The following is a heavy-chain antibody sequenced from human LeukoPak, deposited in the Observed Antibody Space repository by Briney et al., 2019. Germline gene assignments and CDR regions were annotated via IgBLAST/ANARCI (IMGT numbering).Heavy chain of an antibody. CDR1: GFTFDDYV. CDR3: AKGGKWDVTPFDY. CDR2: ISWNSGTI. V-gene: IGHV3-9*01. D-gene: IGHD1-26*01. J-gene: IGHJ4*02. Sequence: PGGSLRLSCAASGFTFDDYVMNWVRQAPGKGLEWVSGISWNSGTIGYADSVKGRFTISRDNSKNTLYLQVNSLRAEDTAVYYCAKGGKWDVTPFDYWGQGTLVTVSS.